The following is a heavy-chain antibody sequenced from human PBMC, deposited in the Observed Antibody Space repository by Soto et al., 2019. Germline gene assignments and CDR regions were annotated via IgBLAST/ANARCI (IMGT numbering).Heavy chain of an antibody. J-gene: IGHJ6*03. CDR3: ARDRGVAPPVAGNTHYYYYMDV. Sequence: QDQLVQSGAEVKKPGASVTVSCKASGYSFTNYGITWVRQAPGQGLEWMGWISGLNGNTHYAQNLPGRVTMTTDASTSTAYMELRSLRSGDTAVYYCARDRGVAPPVAGNTHYYYYMDVWGKGTTVTVSS. CDR1: GYSFTNYG. V-gene: IGHV1-18*01. CDR2: ISGLNGNT. D-gene: IGHD6-19*01.